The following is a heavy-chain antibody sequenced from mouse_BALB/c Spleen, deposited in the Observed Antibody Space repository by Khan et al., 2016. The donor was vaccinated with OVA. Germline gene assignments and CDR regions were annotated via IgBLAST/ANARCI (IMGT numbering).Heavy chain of an antibody. Sequence: EVQLQQSGPGLVKPSQSLSLTCTVTGYSITSGYGWNWIRQFPGNKLEWMGYISYSGSTHYNPSLKSRISITRDTSKNQFCMQLNSVTTEDTATYYCARTARIKYWGQGTTLTVAS. CDR3: ARTARIKY. CDR1: GYSITSGYG. J-gene: IGHJ2*01. D-gene: IGHD1-2*01. V-gene: IGHV3-2*02. CDR2: ISYSGST.